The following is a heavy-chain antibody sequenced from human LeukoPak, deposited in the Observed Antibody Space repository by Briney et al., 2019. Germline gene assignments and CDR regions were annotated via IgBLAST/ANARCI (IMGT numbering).Heavy chain of an antibody. D-gene: IGHD3-22*01. CDR1: GYTFTSYY. CDR3: ARGRSGWDYDSSGYYDY. J-gene: IGHJ4*02. CDR2: INPSGGST. V-gene: IGHV1-46*01. Sequence: ASVKVSCKASGYTFTSYYMHWVRQAPGQGLEWMGIINPSGGSTSYAQKFQGRVTMTRDTSISTAYMELSRLRSDDTAVYYCARGRSGWDYDSSGYYDYWGQGTLVTVSS.